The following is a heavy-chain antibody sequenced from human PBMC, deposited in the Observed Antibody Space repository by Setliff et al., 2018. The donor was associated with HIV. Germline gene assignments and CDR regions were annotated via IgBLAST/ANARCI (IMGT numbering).Heavy chain of an antibody. Sequence: SETLSLPCTVSGGSVTTHFWSWIRQPPGKGLEWIGSVYYSGSTNYNPSLKSRVTISLDTSENQFSLNLNSVTAADTAVYYCARDISEGFFLERASEHWSQGTLVTVSS. CDR3: ARDISEGFFLERASEH. J-gene: IGHJ1*01. CDR1: GGSVTTHF. CDR2: VYYSGST. V-gene: IGHV4-59*02. D-gene: IGHD3-3*01.